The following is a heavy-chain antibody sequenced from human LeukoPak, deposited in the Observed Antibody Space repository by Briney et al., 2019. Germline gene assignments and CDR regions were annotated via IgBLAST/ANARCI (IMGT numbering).Heavy chain of an antibody. D-gene: IGHD3-22*01. CDR3: ASPALGQVTMKP. Sequence: PGGPLRLSCAASGFTFSSYSTHWVRQAPGKGLEWVSSISDSSSYIYYADSVKGRFTISRDNAKNSLYLRMNSLRAEDTAMYYCASPALGQVTMKPWGQGTLVTVSS. J-gene: IGHJ5*02. CDR1: GFTFSSYS. V-gene: IGHV3-21*01. CDR2: ISDSSSYI.